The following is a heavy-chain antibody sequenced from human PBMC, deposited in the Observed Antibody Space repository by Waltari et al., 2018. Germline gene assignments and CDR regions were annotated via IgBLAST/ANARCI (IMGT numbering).Heavy chain of an antibody. CDR1: GFTFINYA. CDR3: ARHLYSIDYLELDN. V-gene: IGHV3-23*01. CDR2: ISDSGVVT. Sequence: EGHLLESGGGLVQPGGYLRLSCLASGFTFINYAMSWVRQAPGQGLEWVSGISDSGVVTKYADSVKGRFTVSRDNSKNTLYLQLNSLRAEDTAVYYCARHLYSIDYLELDNWGQGTLVTVSS. J-gene: IGHJ4*02. D-gene: IGHD3-22*01.